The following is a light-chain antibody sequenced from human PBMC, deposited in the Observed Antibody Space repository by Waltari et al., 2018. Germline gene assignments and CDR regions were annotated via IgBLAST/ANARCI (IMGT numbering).Light chain of an antibody. V-gene: IGLV3-12*02. CDR1: NIGIQP. CDR3: QLWDSTSDHSV. CDR2: SDR. Sequence: SFELTQPHSVSVATAQMARITCGGNNIGIQPVHWYQQKPGQHPVVVIYSDRTWPSGIPDRCSCSNPGHTAALPISRIEAGDDADYYCQLWDSTSDHSVFGTGAKVTVL. J-gene: IGLJ1*01.